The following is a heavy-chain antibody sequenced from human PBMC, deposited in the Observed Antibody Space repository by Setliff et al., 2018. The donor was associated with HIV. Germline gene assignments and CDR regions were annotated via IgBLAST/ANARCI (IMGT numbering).Heavy chain of an antibody. CDR3: ARDYYDDTYYSPGIYYLYYMDV. Sequence: SETLSLTCTVSGGSITTGSYYWSWIRQHPGKGLEWIGSVYYSGSTYYNPSLKSRVTMSVDTSKNQFSLKLSSVTAADTAVYYCARDYYDDTYYSPGIYYLYYMDVWGKGTTVTVSS. CDR2: VYYSGST. V-gene: IGHV4-39*07. D-gene: IGHD3-10*01. CDR1: GGSITTGSYY. J-gene: IGHJ6*03.